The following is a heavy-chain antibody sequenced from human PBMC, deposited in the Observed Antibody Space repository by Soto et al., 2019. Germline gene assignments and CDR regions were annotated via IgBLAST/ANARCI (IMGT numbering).Heavy chain of an antibody. Sequence: SETLSLTCTVSGGSISGYYWSWIRQPPGKGLEWIGYIYYSGSSNYNPSLKSRATISLDTSKNQFSLRLRSVTAADTAVYYCARARYDSSGYYHFDYWGQGTLVTVSS. CDR1: GGSISGYY. CDR2: IYYSGSS. V-gene: IGHV4-59*01. D-gene: IGHD3-22*01. J-gene: IGHJ4*02. CDR3: ARARYDSSGYYHFDY.